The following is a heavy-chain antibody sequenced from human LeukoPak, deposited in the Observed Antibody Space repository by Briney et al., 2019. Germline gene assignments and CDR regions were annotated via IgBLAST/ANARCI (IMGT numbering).Heavy chain of an antibody. J-gene: IGHJ6*02. V-gene: IGHV3-53*04. CDR2: IYSGGST. Sequence: GGSLRLSCAASGFTVSSNYMSWVRQAPGEGLEWVSVIYSGGSTYYADSVKGRFTISRHNSKNTLYLQMNSLRAEDTAVYYCARDRLLWFGEPPRWYYYGMDVWGQGTTVTVSS. D-gene: IGHD3-10*01. CDR3: ARDRLLWFGEPPRWYYYGMDV. CDR1: GFTVSSNY.